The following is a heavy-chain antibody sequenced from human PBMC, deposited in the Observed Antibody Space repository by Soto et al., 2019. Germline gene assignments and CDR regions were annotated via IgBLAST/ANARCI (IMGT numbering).Heavy chain of an antibody. V-gene: IGHV3-21*01. CDR2: ISSSSSYI. D-gene: IGHD6-19*01. CDR1: GFTFSSYS. J-gene: IGHJ4*02. CDR3: ARDKTGSGWYVSPLDY. Sequence: EVQLVESGGGLVKPGGSLRLSCAASGFTFSSYSMNWVRQAPGKGLAWVSSISSSSSYIYYADSVKGRFTISRDNAKNSLYLQMNSLRAEDTAVYYCARDKTGSGWYVSPLDYWGQGTLVTVSS.